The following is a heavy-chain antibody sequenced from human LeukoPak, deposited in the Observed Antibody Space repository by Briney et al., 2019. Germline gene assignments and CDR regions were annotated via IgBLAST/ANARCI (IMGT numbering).Heavy chain of an antibody. V-gene: IGHV4-4*02. CDR2: IYHSGST. Sequence: PSGTLSLTCAVSGGSISSSNWWSWVRQPPGKGLEWIGEIYHSGSTNYNPSLKSRVTISVDKSKNQFSLTPSSVTAADTAVYYCARLDRGYYYDSSGYQNAFDIWGQGTMVTVSS. CDR1: GGSISSSNW. CDR3: ARLDRGYYYDSSGYQNAFDI. J-gene: IGHJ3*02. D-gene: IGHD3-22*01.